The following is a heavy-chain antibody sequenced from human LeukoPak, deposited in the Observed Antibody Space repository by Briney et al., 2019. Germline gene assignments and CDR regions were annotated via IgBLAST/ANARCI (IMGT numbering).Heavy chain of an antibody. CDR2: MYYSGST. Sequence: PSETLSLPCTVSGGSISSSSYYWGWVRQPPGKGLEWIGSMYYSGSTHYNPSLKSRVTISLDASKNQFSLKLSSVTAADTAVYYCAGSGWNGGPFDNWGQGTLVTVSS. CDR1: GGSISSSSYY. V-gene: IGHV4-39*07. D-gene: IGHD6-19*01. CDR3: AGSGWNGGPFDN. J-gene: IGHJ4*02.